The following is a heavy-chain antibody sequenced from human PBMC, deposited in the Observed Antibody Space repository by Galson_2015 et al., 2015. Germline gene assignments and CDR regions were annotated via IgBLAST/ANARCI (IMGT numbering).Heavy chain of an antibody. V-gene: IGHV1-3*01. CDR3: AVVAWQLVWFY. CDR2: INAGNGNT. J-gene: IGHJ4*02. D-gene: IGHD6-13*01. CDR1: GYTFTSYA. Sequence: SVKVSCKASGYTFTSYAMHWVRQAPGQRLEWMGWINAGNGNTKYSQKFQGRVTITRVTSASTAYMELSSLRSEDTAVYYCAVVAWQLVWFYWGQGTLVTVSS.